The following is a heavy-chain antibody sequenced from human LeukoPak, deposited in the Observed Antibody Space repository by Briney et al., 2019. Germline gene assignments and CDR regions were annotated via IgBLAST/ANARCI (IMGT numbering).Heavy chain of an antibody. J-gene: IGHJ4*02. CDR3: ARRSRFGELLGESFDY. V-gene: IGHV3-48*03. CDR2: ISSSGSTI. D-gene: IGHD3-10*01. CDR1: GFTFSSYE. Sequence: PGGSLRLSCAASGFTFSSYEMNWVRQAAGKGLEWVSYISSSGSTIYYADSVKGRFTISRDNAKNSLYLQMNSLRAEDTAVYYCARRSRFGELLGESFDYWGQGTLVTVSS.